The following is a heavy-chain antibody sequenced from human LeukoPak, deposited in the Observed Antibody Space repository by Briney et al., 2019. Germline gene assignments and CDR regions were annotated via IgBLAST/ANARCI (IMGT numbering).Heavy chain of an antibody. Sequence: GGSLRLSCAASGFTFSSYGLNWVRQAPGKGLEWVSYISSSSSTIYYADSVKGRFTISRDNAKNSLYLQMNSLRAEDTAVYYCARDRPLHYYDSSGFDYWGQGTLVTVSS. J-gene: IGHJ4*02. CDR1: GFTFSSYG. CDR2: ISSSSSTI. CDR3: ARDRPLHYYDSSGFDY. D-gene: IGHD3-22*01. V-gene: IGHV3-48*01.